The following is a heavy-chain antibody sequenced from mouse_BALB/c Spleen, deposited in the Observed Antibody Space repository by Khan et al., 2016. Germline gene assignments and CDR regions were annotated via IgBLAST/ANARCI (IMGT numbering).Heavy chain of an antibody. J-gene: IGHJ4*01. CDR2: IDPANGNT. V-gene: IGHV14-3*02. D-gene: IGHD2-1*01. Sequence: VQLKQSGAELVKPGASVKLSCTASGFNIRDTYMHWVKQRPEQDLEWIGRIDPANGNTKYDPKFQGQATITSDTSSNTAYLQLSSLTSEDTAVYYCEGNYIGYYAMHDWGQGTSVTVAS. CDR1: GFNIRDTY. CDR3: EGNYIGYYAMHD.